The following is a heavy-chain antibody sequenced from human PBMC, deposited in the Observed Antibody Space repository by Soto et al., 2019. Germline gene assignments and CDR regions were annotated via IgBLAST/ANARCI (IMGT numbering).Heavy chain of an antibody. V-gene: IGHV4-59*01. D-gene: IGHD2-15*01. CDR3: ARVLEVAGGFDP. CDR1: AGSISNYH. J-gene: IGHJ5*02. CDR2: IFYTGKT. Sequence: PSETLSLTCSVSAGSISNYHWSWIRQPPGKGPEWIGYIFYTGKTNYNPSLKSRVTISLDTSKNQFSLRLDSVTAADTAVYYCARVLEVAGGFDPWGQGTLVTVSS.